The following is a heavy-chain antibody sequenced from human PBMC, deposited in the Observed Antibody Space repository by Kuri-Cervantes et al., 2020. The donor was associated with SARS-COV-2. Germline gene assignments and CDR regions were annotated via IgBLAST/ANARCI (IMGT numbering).Heavy chain of an antibody. CDR2: ISSSSSYI. J-gene: IGHJ6*03. Sequence: GESLKISCAASGFTFSSYSMNWVRQAPGKGLEWVSSISSSSSYIYYADSVKGRFTISRDNAKNSLYLQMNSLRAGDTALYYCAKDRSSGWRPYYYMDVWGKGTTVTVSS. CDR3: AKDRSSGWRPYYYMDV. V-gene: IGHV3-21*04. D-gene: IGHD6-19*01. CDR1: GFTFSSYS.